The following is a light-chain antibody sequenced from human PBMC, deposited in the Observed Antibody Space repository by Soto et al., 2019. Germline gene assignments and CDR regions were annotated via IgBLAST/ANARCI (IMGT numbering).Light chain of an antibody. Sequence: EIVLTQSPGTLSLSPGERATHSCRASQSVSNSYLAWYQQKPGQAPRLLIYDASSRATGIPDRFSGSGSGTDFTLTINRLEPEDFAVYYCQQYGSSLTWTFGQGTKVEVK. J-gene: IGKJ1*01. CDR2: DAS. CDR3: QQYGSSLTWT. CDR1: QSVSNSY. V-gene: IGKV3-20*01.